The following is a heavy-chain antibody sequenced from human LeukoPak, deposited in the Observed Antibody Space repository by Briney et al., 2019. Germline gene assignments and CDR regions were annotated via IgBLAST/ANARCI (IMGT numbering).Heavy chain of an antibody. J-gene: IGHJ4*02. CDR1: GFRFTNYW. CDR2: IKQDGSEK. Sequence: PGGSLRLSCAASGFRFTNYWMSWVRQAPGKGLEWVANIKQDGSEKDYVDSMKGRFTISRDNAKNSVYLQVNSLRAEDTAVYYGARIGYSSSSFDYWGQGTLVTVSS. D-gene: IGHD6-13*01. V-gene: IGHV3-7*01. CDR3: ARIGYSSSSFDY.